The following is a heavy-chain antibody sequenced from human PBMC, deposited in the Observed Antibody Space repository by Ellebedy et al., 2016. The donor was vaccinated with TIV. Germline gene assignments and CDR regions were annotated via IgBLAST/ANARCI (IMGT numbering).Heavy chain of an antibody. Sequence: AASVKVSCKASGYIFTDHRVDWVRQAPGQGLEWMGWVNPSSGGTKYAQTFEGRVTMTSDTSISTGYMELSSLTSDDTATYYCSINRAGSSADYWGQGTLVTVSS. CDR2: VNPSSGGT. CDR1: GYIFTDHR. J-gene: IGHJ4*02. CDR3: SINRAGSSADY. V-gene: IGHV1-2*02. D-gene: IGHD3-10*01.